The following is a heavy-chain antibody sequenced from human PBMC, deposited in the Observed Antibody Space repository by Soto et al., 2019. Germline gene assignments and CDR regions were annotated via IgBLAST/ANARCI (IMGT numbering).Heavy chain of an antibody. CDR3: GRQPGHCGSTTCFGYYSVDG. J-gene: IGHJ6*02. Sequence: QLQLQESGPRLVKPSETLSLTCSVSGGSISSSSYSWGWIRQPPGKGLEWIGTIYYSGSTHYNPSLEGRVAISADSPNIQLSLRLSSVTAADTAVYYCGRQPGHCGSTTCFGYYSVDGWGQGTTVTVS. V-gene: IGHV4-39*01. CDR2: IYYSGST. CDR1: GGSISSSSYS. D-gene: IGHD2-2*01.